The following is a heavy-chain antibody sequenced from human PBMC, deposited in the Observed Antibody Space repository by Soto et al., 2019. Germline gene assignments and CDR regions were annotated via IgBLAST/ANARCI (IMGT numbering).Heavy chain of an antibody. V-gene: IGHV1-18*01. Sequence: AAVKVSCKTSRYTFTRNGISWVRQAPGQGLEWMGWISPKSGSIKYAQKFQGRVIMTTDTSTSTAYMELRSLRSDDTAVYYCVKDRDSNSWPSRDVWGPGTTVTVSS. D-gene: IGHD3-22*01. J-gene: IGHJ6*02. CDR1: RYTFTRNG. CDR3: VKDRDSNSWPSRDV. CDR2: ISPKSGSI.